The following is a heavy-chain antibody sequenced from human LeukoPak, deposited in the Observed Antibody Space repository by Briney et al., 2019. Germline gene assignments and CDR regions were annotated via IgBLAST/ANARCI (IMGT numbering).Heavy chain of an antibody. J-gene: IGHJ4*02. CDR3: ARGAYSSSWYFDY. CDR1: GFTVSSNY. Sequence: GGSLRLSCAASGFTVSSNYMSWVRQAPGKGLEWVSVIYSGGSTYYADSVKGRFTISRDNSKNTLFLQMNSLRAEDTAVYYCARGAYSSSWYFDYWGQGTLVPVSS. D-gene: IGHD6-13*01. CDR2: IYSGGST. V-gene: IGHV3-53*01.